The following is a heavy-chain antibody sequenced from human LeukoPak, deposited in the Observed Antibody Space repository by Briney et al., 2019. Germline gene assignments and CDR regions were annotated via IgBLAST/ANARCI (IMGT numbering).Heavy chain of an antibody. J-gene: IGHJ4*02. CDR2: VSDSGGST. CDR1: GFVFSTYA. CDR3: AKERSGSYMFPFDY. V-gene: IGHV3-23*01. Sequence: GGSLRLSCAASGFVFSTYAMSWVRQAPGKGLEWVSSVSDSGGSTYNAESVKGRFTISRDISKNTLYLQMDSLRAEDTAVYYCAKERSGSYMFPFDYWGQGTLVTVSS. D-gene: IGHD3-10*01.